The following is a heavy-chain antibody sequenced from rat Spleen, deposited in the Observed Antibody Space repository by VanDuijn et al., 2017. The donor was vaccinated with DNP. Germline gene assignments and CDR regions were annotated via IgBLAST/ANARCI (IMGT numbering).Heavy chain of an antibody. V-gene: IGHV3-1*01. J-gene: IGHJ2*01. Sequence: EAQLQESGSALVKPSQSLSLTCSVTGYSITSNYWGWIRKFPGNKMEYIGHISYSGSTNYNPSLRSRISITRDTSKNHFFLHLNSVTTEDTATYYCARWTRYFDYWGQGVMVTDSS. CDR1: GYSITSNY. CDR2: ISYSGST. CDR3: ARWTRYFDY. D-gene: IGHD1-7*01.